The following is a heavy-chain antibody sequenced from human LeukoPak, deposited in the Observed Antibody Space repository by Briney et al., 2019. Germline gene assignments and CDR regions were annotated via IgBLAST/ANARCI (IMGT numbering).Heavy chain of an antibody. V-gene: IGHV3-48*03. Sequence: GGSLRLSCAASGFTFSRFAMNWVRQAPGKGLEWVSYISSSGSTKYYADSVKGRFTISRDNAKNSLYLQMISLRAEDTALYYCARVEGFIDYWGQGTLVTVSS. D-gene: IGHD3-16*02. CDR1: GFTFSRFA. CDR3: ARVEGFIDY. J-gene: IGHJ4*02. CDR2: ISSSGSTK.